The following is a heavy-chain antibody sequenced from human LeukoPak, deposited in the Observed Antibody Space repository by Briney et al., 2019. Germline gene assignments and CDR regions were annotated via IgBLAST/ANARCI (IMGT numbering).Heavy chain of an antibody. Sequence: HPGGSLRLSCVASGFTFSSYSMNWVRQAPGKGLEWVSYITRSSSAKFYADSVKGRFTISRDNAENLLYLQMNSLRAEDTAVYYCTRDQEGSDYWGQGTLVTVSS. CDR3: TRDQEGSDY. CDR1: GFTFSSYS. V-gene: IGHV3-48*01. CDR2: ITRSSSAK. J-gene: IGHJ4*02.